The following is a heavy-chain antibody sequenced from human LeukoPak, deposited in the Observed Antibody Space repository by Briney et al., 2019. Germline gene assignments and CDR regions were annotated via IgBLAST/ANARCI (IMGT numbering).Heavy chain of an antibody. J-gene: IGHJ4*02. Sequence: GGSLRLSCAASGFTFSSYSMNWVRQAPGKGLEWISYIISIANAIYYADSMKGRFTISGDNAKQSVYLLMNSLRAEDTAVYYCARDSSLSFDYWGQGTLVTVSS. CDR1: GFTFSSYS. V-gene: IGHV3-48*01. D-gene: IGHD3-16*02. CDR3: ARDSSLSFDY. CDR2: IISIANAI.